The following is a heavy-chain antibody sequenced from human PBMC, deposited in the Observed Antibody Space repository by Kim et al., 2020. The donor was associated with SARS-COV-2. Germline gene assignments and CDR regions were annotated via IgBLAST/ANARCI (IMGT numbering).Heavy chain of an antibody. Sequence: GGSLRLSCAASGFTFSSYSMNWVRQAPGKGLEWVSYISSSSSTIYYADSVKGRFTISRDNAKNSLYLQMNSLRDEDTAVYYCARDQQLGRIQYYYYYGMDVWGQGTTVTVSS. CDR1: GFTFSSYS. D-gene: IGHD6-13*01. CDR2: ISSSSSTI. J-gene: IGHJ6*02. V-gene: IGHV3-48*02. CDR3: ARDQQLGRIQYYYYYGMDV.